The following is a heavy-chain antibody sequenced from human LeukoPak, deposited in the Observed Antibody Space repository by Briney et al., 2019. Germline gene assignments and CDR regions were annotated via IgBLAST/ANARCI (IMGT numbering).Heavy chain of an antibody. J-gene: IGHJ4*02. D-gene: IGHD2-2*01. CDR1: GYTFTGYY. CDR2: ISPNSGDT. Sequence: ASVKVSCKASGYTFTGYYIHWVRQAPGQGLEWMGWISPNSGDTNYAQKFQGRVTVTRDTSISTAYVELSRLRFDDTAVYYCARDYCTSNTCYYYFEYWGQGTLVTVSS. V-gene: IGHV1-2*02. CDR3: ARDYCTSNTCYYYFEY.